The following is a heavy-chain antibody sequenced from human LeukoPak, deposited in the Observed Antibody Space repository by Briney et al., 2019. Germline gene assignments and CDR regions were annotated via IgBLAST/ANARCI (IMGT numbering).Heavy chain of an antibody. CDR1: GFTFSDYA. V-gene: IGHV3-23*01. CDR3: ASPLDCCGASSYFEVGY. Sequence: GGSLRLSCAASGFTFSDYAMSWVRQAPGKGLEWVSAMSVSGGSTYYADSVQGRFTISRDNSKNTLYLQMNSLRVEDTAVYYWASPLDCCGASSYFEVGYWGQGTLVTVSS. J-gene: IGHJ4*02. CDR2: MSVSGGST. D-gene: IGHD2-15*01.